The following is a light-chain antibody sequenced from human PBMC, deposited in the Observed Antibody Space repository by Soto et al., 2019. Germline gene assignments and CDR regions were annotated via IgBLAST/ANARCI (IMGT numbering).Light chain of an antibody. Sequence: EIVLTQSPATLSLSPGERATRSCRASQSVSSYLAWYQQKPGQAPRLLIYDTSNRATGIPARFSGSGSGTDFTLTISNLEPEDFAVYYCQQRSNWPITFGQGTRLEMK. CDR1: QSVSSY. J-gene: IGKJ5*01. CDR2: DTS. V-gene: IGKV3-11*01. CDR3: QQRSNWPIT.